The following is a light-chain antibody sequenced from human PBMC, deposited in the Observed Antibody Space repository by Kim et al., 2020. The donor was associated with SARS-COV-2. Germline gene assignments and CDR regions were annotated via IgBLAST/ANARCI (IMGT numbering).Light chain of an antibody. CDR3: QVWDSSTAWV. CDR1: NIGSKN. Sequence: YELTQPLSVSVALGQTARITCGGNNIGSKNVHWYQQKPGQAPVLVIYRDSNRPSGIPERFSGSNSGNTATLTISRAQAGDEADYYCQVWDSSTAWVFGT. V-gene: IGLV3-9*01. J-gene: IGLJ1*01. CDR2: RDS.